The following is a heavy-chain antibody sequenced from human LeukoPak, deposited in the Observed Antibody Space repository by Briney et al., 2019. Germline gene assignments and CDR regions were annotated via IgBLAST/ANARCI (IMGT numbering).Heavy chain of an antibody. CDR2: IIPIFGTA. J-gene: IGHJ1*01. CDR1: GGTFSSYA. Sequence: SVKVSCKASGGTFSSYAISWVRQAPGQGLEWMGGIIPIFGTANYAQKFRGRVTITADESTSTAYMELSSLRSEDTAVYYCAGRDGYNLEYFQHWGQGTLVTVSS. V-gene: IGHV1-69*13. CDR3: AGRDGYNLEYFQH. D-gene: IGHD5-24*01.